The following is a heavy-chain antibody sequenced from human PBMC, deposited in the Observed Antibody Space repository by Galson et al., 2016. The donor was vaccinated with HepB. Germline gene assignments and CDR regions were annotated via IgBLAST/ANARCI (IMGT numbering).Heavy chain of an antibody. CDR3: ARDVQFRFDY. V-gene: IGHV1-18*01. Sequence: SVKVSCKASGYTFTSYDINWVRQASGQGLEWLGWISINSGNTNYAQKFQGRVTMTRDTSASTVYLDLRSLRSDDTAVYYCARDVQFRFDYWGQGTLVTVSS. D-gene: IGHD4-11*01. CDR1: GYTFTSYD. CDR2: ISINSGNT. J-gene: IGHJ4*02.